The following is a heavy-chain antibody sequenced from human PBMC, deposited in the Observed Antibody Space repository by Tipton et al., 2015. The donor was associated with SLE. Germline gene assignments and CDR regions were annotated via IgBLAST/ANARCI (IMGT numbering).Heavy chain of an antibody. J-gene: IGHJ4*02. CDR1: GGSISSYY. CDR2: IYYSGST. CDR3: ARRVEMASFDY. Sequence: TLSLTCTVSGGSISSYYWSWIRQPPGKGLEWIGYIYYSGSTNYNPSLKSRVTISVDTSKNQFSLKPSSVTAADTAVYYCARRVEMASFDYWGQGTLVTVSS. V-gene: IGHV4-59*07. D-gene: IGHD5-24*01.